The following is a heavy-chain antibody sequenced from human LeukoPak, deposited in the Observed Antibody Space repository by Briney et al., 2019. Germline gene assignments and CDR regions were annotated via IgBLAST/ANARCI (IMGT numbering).Heavy chain of an antibody. J-gene: IGHJ4*02. V-gene: IGHV3-30*18. Sequence: GRSLRLSCAASGFTFSSYGIHCVRQAPVKLLEWVAVILYDGSNKYYAESVKGRFTISRDNSKNTLYLQMNSLRAEDTAVYYCAKDWVDIVVVPAAPDYWGQGTLVTVSS. CDR1: GFTFSSYG. CDR2: ILYDGSNK. D-gene: IGHD2-2*01. CDR3: AKDWVDIVVVPAAPDY.